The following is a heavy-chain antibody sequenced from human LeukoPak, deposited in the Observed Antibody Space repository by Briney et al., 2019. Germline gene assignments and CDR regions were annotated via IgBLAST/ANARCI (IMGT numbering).Heavy chain of an antibody. CDR2: ISSSSSYI. CDR3: ARADWDTAMIDY. D-gene: IGHD5-18*01. Sequence: GGSLRLSCAASGLTFADYTMNWVRQAPGKGLEWVSSISSSSSYIYYADSVKGRFTISRDNAKNSLYLQMNSLRAEDTAVYYCARADWDTAMIDYWGQGTLVTVSS. J-gene: IGHJ4*02. V-gene: IGHV3-21*01. CDR1: GLTFADYT.